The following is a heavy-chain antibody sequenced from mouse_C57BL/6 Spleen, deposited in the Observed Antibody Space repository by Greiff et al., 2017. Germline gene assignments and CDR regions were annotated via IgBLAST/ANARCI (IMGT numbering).Heavy chain of an antibody. CDR1: GFTFTDYY. V-gene: IGHV7-3*01. CDR2: IRNKANGYTT. Sequence: EVKLMESGGGLVQPGGSLSLSCAASGFTFTDYYMSWVRQPPGKALAWLGFIRNKANGYTTAYSASVKGRFTISRDNSQSILYLQMNALRAEDSATYYCASPRRNYYAMDYWGQGTSVTVSS. J-gene: IGHJ4*01. CDR3: ASPRRNYYAMDY.